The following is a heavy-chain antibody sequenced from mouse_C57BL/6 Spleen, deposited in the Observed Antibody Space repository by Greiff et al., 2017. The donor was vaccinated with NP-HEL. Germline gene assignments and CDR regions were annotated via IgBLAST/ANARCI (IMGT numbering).Heavy chain of an antibody. CDR3: ARSLTTVVAGYFDY. V-gene: IGHV1-69*01. CDR1: GYTFTSYW. Sequence: QVQLQQPGAELVMPGASVKLSCKASGYTFTSYWMHWVKQRPGQGLEWIGEIDPSDSYTNYNQKFKGKSTLTVDKSSSTAYMQLSSLTSEDSAVYYCARSLTTVVAGYFDYWGQGTTLTVSS. J-gene: IGHJ2*01. D-gene: IGHD1-1*01. CDR2: IDPSDSYT.